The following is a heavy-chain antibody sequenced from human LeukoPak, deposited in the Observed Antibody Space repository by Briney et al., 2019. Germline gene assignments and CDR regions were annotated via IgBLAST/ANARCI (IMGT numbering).Heavy chain of an antibody. J-gene: IGHJ5*02. CDR1: VGTFSSYA. V-gene: IGHV1-69*04. CDR2: LIPILGIA. Sequence: ASVKASCKASVGTFSSYAISGVRQATGKGLEWMGRLIPILGIANNAQKFQGGVMITADRSTSTAYLELSSLRSDDTAVYYFARIRNTNGFEPWGQGTLVTVSS. D-gene: IGHD2/OR15-2a*01. CDR3: ARIRNTNGFEP.